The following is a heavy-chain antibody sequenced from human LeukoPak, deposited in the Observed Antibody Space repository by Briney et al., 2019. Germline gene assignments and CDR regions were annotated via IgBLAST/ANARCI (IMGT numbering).Heavy chain of an antibody. D-gene: IGHD1-26*01. J-gene: IGHJ4*02. CDR3: AKDGIVGATHFDY. Sequence: GGSLRLSCAASGFTFSSYWMHWVRQAPGKGLVWVSRINSDGSSTSYADSVKGRFTISRDNAKNTLYLQMNSLRAEDTAVYYCAKDGIVGATHFDYWGQGTLVTVSS. V-gene: IGHV3-74*01. CDR1: GFTFSSYW. CDR2: INSDGSST.